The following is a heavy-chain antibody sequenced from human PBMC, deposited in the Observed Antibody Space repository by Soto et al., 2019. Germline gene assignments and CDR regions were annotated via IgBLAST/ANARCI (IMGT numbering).Heavy chain of an antibody. CDR3: ARAHYYYDSSGYNDGMDV. CDR1: GDSVFSNCAA. J-gene: IGHJ6*02. D-gene: IGHD3-22*01. V-gene: IGHV6-1*01. CDR2: TYYRSKWYN. Sequence: SQTLSLTCAISGDSVFSNCAAWNWTRQSPSRGLEWLGRTYYRSKWYNNYAVSVKSRITINPDTSKNQFSLQLNSVTPEDTAVYYCARAHYYYDSSGYNDGMDVWGQGTTVTVSS.